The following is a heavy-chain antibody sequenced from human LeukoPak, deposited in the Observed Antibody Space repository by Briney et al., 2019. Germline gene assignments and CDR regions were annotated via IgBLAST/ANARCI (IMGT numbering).Heavy chain of an antibody. J-gene: IGHJ4*02. V-gene: IGHV3-30*18. CDR3: AKDRGACSSTSCYYFDY. CDR2: ISYDGSNK. D-gene: IGHD2-2*01. Sequence: GGPLRLSCAASGFTFSSYAMHGVRQAPGKGREGGAVISYDGSNKYYADSVKGRFTISRDNSKNTLYLQMNSLRAEDTAVYYCAKDRGACSSTSCYYFDYWGQGTLVTVSS. CDR1: GFTFSSYA.